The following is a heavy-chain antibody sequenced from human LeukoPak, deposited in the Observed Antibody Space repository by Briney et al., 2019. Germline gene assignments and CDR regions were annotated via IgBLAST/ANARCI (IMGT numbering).Heavy chain of an antibody. CDR3: ARHGLYQDYGY. J-gene: IGHJ4*02. D-gene: IGHD3-16*01. V-gene: IGHV4-39*01. CDR1: GGSVSSSSSF. CDR2: VYYSGST. Sequence: SETLSLTCTVSGGSVSSSSSFWAWIRQPPGKGLEWIGNVYYSGSTHYNPSLKSRVTISLDMSKNQFTLRLTSVTAADTAMYYCARHGLYQDYGYWGQGTLVTVSS.